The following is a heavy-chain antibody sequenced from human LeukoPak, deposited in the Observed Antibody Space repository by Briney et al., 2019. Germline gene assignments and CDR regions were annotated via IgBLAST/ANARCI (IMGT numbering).Heavy chain of an antibody. Sequence: GGSLRLSCAASGFTFSSYGMHWVRQAPGKGLEWVAVISYDGSNKYYADSVKGRFTISRDNSKNTLYLQMNSLRAEDTAVYYCAKEGLLWFGEGNRFDPWGQGTLVTVSS. D-gene: IGHD3-10*01. J-gene: IGHJ5*01. CDR1: GFTFSSYG. CDR3: AKEGLLWFGEGNRFDP. CDR2: ISYDGSNK. V-gene: IGHV3-30*18.